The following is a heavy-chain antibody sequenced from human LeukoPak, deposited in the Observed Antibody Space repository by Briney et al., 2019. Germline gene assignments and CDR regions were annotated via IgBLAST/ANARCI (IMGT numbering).Heavy chain of an antibody. CDR3: ARAFGDDSSGYYFDY. CDR2: MYYSGST. J-gene: IGHJ4*02. CDR1: GGSISSSSYY. V-gene: IGHV4-39*07. Sequence: SETLSLTCTVSGGSISSSSYYWGWIRQPPGKGLEWIGSMYYSGSTYYNPSLKSRVTISVDTSKNQFSLKLSSVTAADTAVYYCARAFGDDSSGYYFDYWGQGTLVTVSS. D-gene: IGHD3-22*01.